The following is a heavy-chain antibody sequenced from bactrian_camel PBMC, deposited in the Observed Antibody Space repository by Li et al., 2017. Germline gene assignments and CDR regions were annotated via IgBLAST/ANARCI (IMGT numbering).Heavy chain of an antibody. CDR1: GFTFSAYW. J-gene: IGHJ4*01. Sequence: VQLVESGGGLVQPGGSLRLSCATSGFTFSAYWMYWVRQAPGKERELVATSSRDGSTWYADSVKAGFTMAQDAAKNTYYLEMNPSKIENTATYYCSLDSFSLECYSGPTQGTQVTVS. CDR2: SSRDGST. D-gene: IGHD3*01. V-gene: IGHV3S67*01.